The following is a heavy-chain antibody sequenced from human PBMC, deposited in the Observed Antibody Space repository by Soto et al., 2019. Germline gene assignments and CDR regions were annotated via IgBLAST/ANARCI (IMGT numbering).Heavy chain of an antibody. V-gene: IGHV1-69*13. Sequence: SVKVSCKASGGTFSSYAISWVRQAPGQGLEWMGGTIPIFGTANYAQKFQGRVTITADESTSTAYMELSSLRSEDTAVYYCAKSMGEGRMVRGVIRPLTYYYYGMDVWGQGTTVTVSS. D-gene: IGHD3-10*01. J-gene: IGHJ6*02. CDR3: AKSMGEGRMVRGVIRPLTYYYYGMDV. CDR2: TIPIFGTA. CDR1: GGTFSSYA.